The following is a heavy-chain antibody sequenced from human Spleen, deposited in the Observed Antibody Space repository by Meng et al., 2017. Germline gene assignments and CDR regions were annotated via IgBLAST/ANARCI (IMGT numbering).Heavy chain of an antibody. CDR1: GYTSTTYD. J-gene: IGHJ4*02. Sequence: QVLLVQSGSELKKPGASVKVSCKASGYTSTTYDINWVRQAAGQGLEWMGYINPDSGITGLAQKFQGRLSMTSDTSIRTAYMQLSGLISEDTAMYYCARCLAGCDYWGQGTLVTVSS. D-gene: IGHD6-19*01. CDR3: ARCLAGCDY. V-gene: IGHV1-8*01. CDR2: INPDSGIT.